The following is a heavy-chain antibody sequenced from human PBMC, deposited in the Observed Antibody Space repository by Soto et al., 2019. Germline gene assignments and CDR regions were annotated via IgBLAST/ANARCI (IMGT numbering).Heavy chain of an antibody. CDR1: GYTFTSYA. V-gene: IGHV1-3*05. Sequence: QVQLVQSGAEEKKPGASVKVSCKASGYTFTSYAMHWVRQAPGQGLEWMGWINAGNGNTKYSQKFQRRVTLTRDTSASTAYMQLSSLSSEDTAVYYCARAWVVVTAPDYWGQGTLVTVSS. CDR3: ARAWVVVTAPDY. D-gene: IGHD2-21*02. CDR2: INAGNGNT. J-gene: IGHJ4*02.